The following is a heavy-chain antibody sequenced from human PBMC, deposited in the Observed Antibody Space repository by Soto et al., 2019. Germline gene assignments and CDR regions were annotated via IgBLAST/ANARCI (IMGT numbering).Heavy chain of an antibody. CDR2: VRGNGDPP. CDR3: VKSRGGNNFDFFD. CDR1: GFAFSSYA. Sequence: PGGSLRLSCAASGFAFSSYALHWVRQAPGKGLEYISGVRGNGDPPFYTESVKGRFTISRDTSKNTLYLQMTTLSADDTAVYYCVKSRGGNNFDFFDWGQGTLVTVSS. J-gene: IGHJ4*02. V-gene: IGHV3-64D*06. D-gene: IGHD5-12*01.